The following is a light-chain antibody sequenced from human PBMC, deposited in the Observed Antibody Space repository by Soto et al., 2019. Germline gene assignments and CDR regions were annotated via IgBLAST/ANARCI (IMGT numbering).Light chain of an antibody. J-gene: IGLJ2*01. V-gene: IGLV3-21*04. CDR1: NIGSKS. Sequence: SYELTQPPSVSVAPGKTARITCGGNNIGSKSVHWYQQKPGQAPVLVIYYDSDRPSGIPERSSGSNSGNTATLTISRVEAGDEADYYCQVWDSSSDHYVVFGGGTKLTVL. CDR2: YDS. CDR3: QVWDSSSDHYVV.